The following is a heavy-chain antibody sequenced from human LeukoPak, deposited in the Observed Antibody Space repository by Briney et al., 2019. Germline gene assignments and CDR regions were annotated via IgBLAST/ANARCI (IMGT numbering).Heavy chain of an antibody. Sequence: SETLSLTCTVSGGSISSGDYYWSWIRQPPGKGLEWIGYIYHSGSTHFNPSLKSRVTISVDTSKNQFSLKLSSVTAADTAVYFCARGPDSSGYYYFDYWGQGTLVTVSS. CDR2: IYHSGST. CDR3: ARGPDSSGYYYFDY. J-gene: IGHJ4*02. V-gene: IGHV4-30-4*01. CDR1: GGSISSGDYY. D-gene: IGHD3-22*01.